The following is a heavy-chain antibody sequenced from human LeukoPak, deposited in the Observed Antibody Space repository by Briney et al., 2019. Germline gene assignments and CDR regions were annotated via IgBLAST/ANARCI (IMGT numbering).Heavy chain of an antibody. V-gene: IGHV4-34*01. J-gene: IGHJ4*02. CDR1: GGSSSGYY. CDR2: INHSGST. CDR3: ARRDVDTHFDY. Sequence: SETLSLTCAVYGGSSSGYYWSWIRQPPGKGLEWIGEINHSGSTNYNPSLKSRVTISVDTSKNQFSLKLSSVTAADTAVYYCARRDVDTHFDYRGQGTLVTVSS. D-gene: IGHD5-18*01.